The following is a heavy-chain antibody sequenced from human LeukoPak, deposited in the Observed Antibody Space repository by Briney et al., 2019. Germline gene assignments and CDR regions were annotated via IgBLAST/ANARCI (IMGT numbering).Heavy chain of an antibody. CDR1: GGSISSYY. D-gene: IGHD3-3*01. CDR2: IYYSGST. J-gene: IGHJ6*02. CDR3: ARDGNKYYDFWSGTSNGYGMDV. Sequence: SETLSLTCTVSGGSISSYYWSWIRQPPGKGLEWIGYIYYSGSTNYNPSLQSRVTISVDTSKNQFSLKLSSVTAADTAAYYCARDGNKYYDFWSGTSNGYGMDVWGQGTTVTVSS. V-gene: IGHV4-59*01.